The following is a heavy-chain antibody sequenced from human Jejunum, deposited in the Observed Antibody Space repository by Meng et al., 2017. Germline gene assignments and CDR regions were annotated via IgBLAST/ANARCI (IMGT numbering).Heavy chain of an antibody. D-gene: IGHD4-17*01. Sequence: QVKLVRVEAEVKKPGGSMKVSCKASGYTFTTYGISWVRQAPGQGLEWMGWISAYYGSTNYAQKVQGRVTMTRDTSTSTVYMELRSLRSDDTAIYYCVREVQYGDYINFSYWGRGTLVTVSS. J-gene: IGHJ4*02. V-gene: IGHV1-18*01. CDR1: GYTFTTYG. CDR3: VREVQYGDYINFSY. CDR2: ISAYYGST.